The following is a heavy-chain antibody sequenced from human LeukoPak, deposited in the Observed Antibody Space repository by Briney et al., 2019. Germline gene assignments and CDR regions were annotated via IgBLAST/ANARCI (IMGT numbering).Heavy chain of an antibody. V-gene: IGHV4-39*01. CDR3: VRKSEVGATDP. J-gene: IGHJ5*02. D-gene: IGHD1-26*01. CDR1: GGSISSGSYY. Sequence: SETLTLTCTVSGGSISSGSYYWGWIRQPPGKGLEWIGSGYSSGRTYYNPSLTSLVTISIATSNNQFSLTLTSVTATATAVYYWVRKSEVGATDPWGQGALVTVSS. CDR2: GYSSGRT.